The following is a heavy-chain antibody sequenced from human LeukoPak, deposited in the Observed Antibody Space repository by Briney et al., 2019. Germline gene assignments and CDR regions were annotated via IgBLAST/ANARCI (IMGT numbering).Heavy chain of an antibody. CDR3: VSRNYGSSPFDY. J-gene: IGHJ4*02. V-gene: IGHV3-74*01. CDR2: ISSDGSNT. D-gene: IGHD4-17*01. CDR1: GFTFSRYW. Sequence: HPGGSLRLSCAASGFTFSRYWMHWVRQAPGKGLAWVSRISSDGSNTNYADSVKGRFTISRDNAKNTLYLQMDSLTAEDTAVSYCVSRNYGSSPFDYWGQGTLVTVSS.